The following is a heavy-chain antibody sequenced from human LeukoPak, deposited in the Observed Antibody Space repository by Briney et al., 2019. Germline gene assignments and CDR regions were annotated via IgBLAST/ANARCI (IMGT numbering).Heavy chain of an antibody. Sequence: GGSLRLACAASGFTFSNNRLSWVRQAPGMGLEWVSTIYSDGNTYYPDSVKGRFTISRDGSKNTLYLQLNSLRTEDTAIYYCVREREGSISEHWGQGTLVTVSS. D-gene: IGHD3-3*02. CDR1: GFTFSNNR. V-gene: IGHV3-53*01. CDR3: VREREGSISEH. J-gene: IGHJ1*01. CDR2: IYSDGNT.